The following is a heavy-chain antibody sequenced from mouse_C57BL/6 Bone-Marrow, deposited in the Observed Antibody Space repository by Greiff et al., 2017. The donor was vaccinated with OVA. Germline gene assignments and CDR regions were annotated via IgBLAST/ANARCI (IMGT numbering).Heavy chain of an antibody. D-gene: IGHD1-1*01. V-gene: IGHV5-4*03. CDR1: GFTFSSYA. CDR3: ARYEDYYGSSSGPYAMDY. J-gene: IGHJ4*01. CDR2: ISDGGSYT. Sequence: EVKLMESGGGLVKPGGSLKLSCAASGFTFSSYAMSWVRQTPEKRLEWVATISDGGSYTYYPDNVKDRFTISRDNAKNNLYLQMSHLKSEDTAMYYCARYEDYYGSSSGPYAMDYWGQGTSVTVSS.